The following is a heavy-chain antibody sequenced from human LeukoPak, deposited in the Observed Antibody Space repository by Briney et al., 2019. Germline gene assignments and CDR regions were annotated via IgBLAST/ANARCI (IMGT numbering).Heavy chain of an antibody. Sequence: EASVKVSCKASGGTFSSYAISWVRQAPGQGLEWMGRIIPILGIANYAQRFQGRVTITADKSTSTAYMELSSLRSEDTAVYYCARDRQQLLEYYFDYWGQGTLVTVSS. J-gene: IGHJ4*02. CDR2: IIPILGIA. D-gene: IGHD6-13*01. CDR1: GGTFSSYA. V-gene: IGHV1-69*04. CDR3: ARDRQQLLEYYFDY.